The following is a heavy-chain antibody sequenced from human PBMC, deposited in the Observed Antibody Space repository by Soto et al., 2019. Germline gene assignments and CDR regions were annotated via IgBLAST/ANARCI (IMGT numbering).Heavy chain of an antibody. CDR2: MNLNSGNT. J-gene: IGHJ5*02. V-gene: IGHV1-8*01. CDR3: ARERSAAGTGWFDP. CDR1: GYTFTSYD. Sequence: QVQLVQSGAEVKKSGASVKVSCKASGYTFTSYDINWVRQATGQGLEWMGWMNLNSGNTGYAQKFQGRVTMTRNTSISTAYMELSSLRYEDTAVYYCARERSAAGTGWFDPWGQGTLVTVSS. D-gene: IGHD6-13*01.